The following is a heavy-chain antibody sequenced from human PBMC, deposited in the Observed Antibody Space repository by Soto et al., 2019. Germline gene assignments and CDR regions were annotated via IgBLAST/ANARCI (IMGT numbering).Heavy chain of an antibody. J-gene: IGHJ5*01. Sequence: GGSLRLSCAGSGFIFSNVWMNWVRQAPGKGLEWVGHIKSKSDDGTTDYAAPVKGRFTISRDDSKNTLYLEMNSLQSEDTALYYCNTYGVGATNSWFDPWGQGTLVTVSS. CDR2: IKSKSDDGTT. D-gene: IGHD1-26*01. V-gene: IGHV3-15*01. CDR3: NTYGVGATNSWFDP. CDR1: GFIFSNVW.